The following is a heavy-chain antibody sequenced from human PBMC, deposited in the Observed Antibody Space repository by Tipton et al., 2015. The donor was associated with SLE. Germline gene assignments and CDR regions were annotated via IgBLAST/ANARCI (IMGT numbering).Heavy chain of an antibody. V-gene: IGHV3-23*01. CDR1: GFTVSSNY. CDR2: ISGSGGST. J-gene: IGHJ4*02. CDR3: AKVAGSGSFDY. D-gene: IGHD3-22*01. Sequence: SLRLSCAASGFTVSSNYMSWVRQAPGKGLEWVSAISGSGGSTYYADSVKGRFTISRDNSKNTLYLQMNSLRAEDTAVYYCAKVAGSGSFDYWGQGTLVTVSS.